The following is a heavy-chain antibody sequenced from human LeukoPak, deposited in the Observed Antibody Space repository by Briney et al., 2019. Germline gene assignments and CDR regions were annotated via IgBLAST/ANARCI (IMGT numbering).Heavy chain of an antibody. CDR1: GFTFGDYS. D-gene: IGHD3-10*01. CDR3: TQGTGAPSY. J-gene: IGHJ4*02. CDR2: IRMTADGGTQ. Sequence: GGSLRLSCTGSGFTFGDYSISWARQAPGKGLEWVGFIRMTADGGTQEYAAAVKGRFIISRDDSKDSAYLQINSLKSEDTAVYYCTQGTGAPSYWGQGTLVTVSS. V-gene: IGHV3-49*04.